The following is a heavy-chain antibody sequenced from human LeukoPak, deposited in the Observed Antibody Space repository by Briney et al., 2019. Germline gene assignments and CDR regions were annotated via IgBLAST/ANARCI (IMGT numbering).Heavy chain of an antibody. J-gene: IGHJ4*02. Sequence: PGGSLRLSCAASGFTFSNYAMHWVRQAPGKGLEWVALISYDGINKYYADSVKGRFTISRDNSKNTLYLQMNSLRAEDTAIYYCAKGTYYYDSSGYSPIDYWGQGTLVTVSS. V-gene: IGHV3-30-3*01. CDR2: ISYDGINK. D-gene: IGHD3-22*01. CDR3: AKGTYYYDSSGYSPIDY. CDR1: GFTFSNYA.